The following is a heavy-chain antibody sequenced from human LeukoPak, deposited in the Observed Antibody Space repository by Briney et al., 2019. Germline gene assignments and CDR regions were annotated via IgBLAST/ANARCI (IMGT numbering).Heavy chain of an antibody. V-gene: IGHV3-9*01. Sequence: GRSLRLSCAASGFTFDDYAMHWVRQAPGKGLEWVSGISWNSGSIGYADSVKGRFTISRDNAKNSLYLQMNSLRAEDTAVYYCARDPTSGGSNWFDPWGQGTLVTVSS. CDR1: GFTFDDYA. D-gene: IGHD3-10*01. J-gene: IGHJ5*02. CDR2: ISWNSGSI. CDR3: ARDPTSGGSNWFDP.